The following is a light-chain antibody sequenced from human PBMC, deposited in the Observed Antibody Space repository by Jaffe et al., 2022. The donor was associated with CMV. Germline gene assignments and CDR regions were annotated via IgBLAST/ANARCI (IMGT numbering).Light chain of an antibody. Sequence: QSVLTQPPSASATPGQRVTISCSGSSSNIGSHIVNWYQQLPGTAPKLLIYSNFQRPSGVPDRFSGSKSGTSASLAISGLQSEDEGDYYCAAWDGSLHGVVFGGGTKLTVL. CDR2: SNF. CDR3: AAWDGSLHGVV. CDR1: SSNIGSHI. J-gene: IGLJ2*01. V-gene: IGLV1-44*01.